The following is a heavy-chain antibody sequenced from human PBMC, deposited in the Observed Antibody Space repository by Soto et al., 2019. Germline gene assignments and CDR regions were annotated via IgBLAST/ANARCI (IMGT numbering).Heavy chain of an antibody. V-gene: IGHV2-5*02. D-gene: IGHD5-12*01. CDR2: IYLDDDK. Sequence: QITLKESGPTLVKPTQTRTLTCTFSGFSLSTSGVGVGWIRQPPGKALEWLALIYLDDDKRYSPSLKSRLTITKDTSKNQVVLTMPNMDPVDTATYYCAHRDGYNPFDYWGQGTLVTVSS. J-gene: IGHJ4*02. CDR1: GFSLSTSGVG. CDR3: AHRDGYNPFDY.